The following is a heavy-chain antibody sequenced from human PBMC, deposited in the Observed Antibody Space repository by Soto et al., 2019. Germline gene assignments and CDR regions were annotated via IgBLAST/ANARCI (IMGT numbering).Heavy chain of an antibody. J-gene: IGHJ3*02. CDR3: AKDPNGDYVGAFDI. V-gene: IGHV3-23*01. D-gene: IGHD4-17*01. Sequence: EVQLLESGGNLIQPGGSLRLSCAASGFTFRNYAMSWVRQAPGAGPEWVSGISGSGGRTYYADSVKGRFTISRDNSNNALFLQMTSLRAEDTALYDCAKDPNGDYVGAFDIWGRGTMVTVSS. CDR2: ISGSGGRT. CDR1: GFTFRNYA.